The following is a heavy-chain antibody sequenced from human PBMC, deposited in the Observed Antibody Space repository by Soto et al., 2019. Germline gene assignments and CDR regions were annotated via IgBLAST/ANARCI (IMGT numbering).Heavy chain of an antibody. CDR3: ARCRYSGYDSLGPRCGWFDP. D-gene: IGHD5-12*01. V-gene: IGHV4-39*01. J-gene: IGHJ5*02. Sequence: SETLSLTCTVSGGSISSSSYYWGWIRQPPGKGLEWIGSIYYSGSTYYNPSLKGRVTVSVDTSKNQFSLKLSSVTAADTAVYYCARCRYSGYDSLGPRCGWFDPWGQGTLVTVSS. CDR2: IYYSGST. CDR1: GGSISSSSYY.